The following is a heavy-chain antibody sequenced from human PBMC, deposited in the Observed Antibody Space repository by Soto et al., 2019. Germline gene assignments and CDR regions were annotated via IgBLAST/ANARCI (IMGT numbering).Heavy chain of an antibody. Sequence: SVKVSCKASGGTFSSYTISWVRQAPGQGLEWMGRIIPILGIANYAQKFQGRVTITADKPTSTAYMELSSLRSEDTAVYYCARDVVGEIGNGYFDYWGQGTLVTVSS. V-gene: IGHV1-69*04. D-gene: IGHD2-21*01. CDR3: ARDVVGEIGNGYFDY. CDR1: GGTFSSYT. CDR2: IIPILGIA. J-gene: IGHJ4*02.